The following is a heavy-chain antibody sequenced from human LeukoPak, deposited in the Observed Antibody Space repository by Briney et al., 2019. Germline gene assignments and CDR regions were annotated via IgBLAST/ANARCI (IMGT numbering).Heavy chain of an antibody. J-gene: IGHJ4*02. V-gene: IGHV5-51*01. Sequence: GESLKISCQASGYTFTSYWIGWVRQMPGKGLEWMGIIYPGDSDTRYSPSFQGQVTIPADKSISTAYLQWSSLKASDSAMYYCARTYCSSSTCYDFDYWGQGTPVTVAS. CDR3: ARTYCSSSTCYDFDY. CDR1: GYTFTSYW. CDR2: IYPGDSDT. D-gene: IGHD2-2*01.